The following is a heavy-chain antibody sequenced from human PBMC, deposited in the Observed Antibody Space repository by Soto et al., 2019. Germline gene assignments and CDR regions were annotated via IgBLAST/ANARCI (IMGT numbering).Heavy chain of an antibody. D-gene: IGHD3-3*01. CDR1: GFSFGSYA. CDR2: ISGSDGKT. Sequence: PGGSLRLSCAASGFSFGSYALSWVRQAPGKGLEWVSNISGSDGKTFYADSVKGRFSISRDTSQNTLYLQMNSLRAEDTAIYYCARWSYLDYWGQGTRVTVSS. CDR3: ARWSYLDY. V-gene: IGHV3-23*01. J-gene: IGHJ4*02.